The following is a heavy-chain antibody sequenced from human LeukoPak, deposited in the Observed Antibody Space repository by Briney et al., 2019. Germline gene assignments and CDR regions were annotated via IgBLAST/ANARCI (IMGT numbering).Heavy chain of an antibody. CDR1: GGPFSGYY. CDR3: ARRPVRGVIRGGAFDI. V-gene: IGHV4-34*01. Sequence: PSETLSLTCAVYGGPFSGYYWSWIRQPPGKGLEWIGEINHSGSTNYNPSLKSRVTISVDTSKNQFSLKLSSVTAADTAVYYCARRPVRGVIRGGAFDIWGQGTMVTVSS. J-gene: IGHJ3*02. D-gene: IGHD3-10*01. CDR2: INHSGST.